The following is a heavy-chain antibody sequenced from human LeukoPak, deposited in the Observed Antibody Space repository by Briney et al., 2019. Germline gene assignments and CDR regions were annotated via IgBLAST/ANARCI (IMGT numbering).Heavy chain of an antibody. Sequence: ASVKVSCKASGYTFTSYDINWMRQATGQGLEWMGWMNPNSGNTGYAQKFQGRVTMTRNTSISTAYMELSSLRSEDTAVYYCARGRSIAAAGTISYWGQGTLVTVSS. J-gene: IGHJ4*02. V-gene: IGHV1-8*01. CDR3: ARGRSIAAAGTISY. D-gene: IGHD6-13*01. CDR2: MNPNSGNT. CDR1: GYTFTSYD.